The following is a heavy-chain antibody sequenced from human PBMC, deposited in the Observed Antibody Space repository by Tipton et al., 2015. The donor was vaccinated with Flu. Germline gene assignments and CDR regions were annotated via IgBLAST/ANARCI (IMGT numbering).Heavy chain of an antibody. CDR3: ARGQIFGWFDP. D-gene: IGHD2/OR15-2a*01. J-gene: IGHJ5*02. CDR2: IYHSGST. V-gene: IGHV4-38-2*02. CDR1: GYSISSGYY. Sequence: TLSLTCTVSGYSISSGYYWGWIRRPPGKGLEWIGSIYHSGSTYYNPSLKSRVTISVDTSKNQFSLKLSSVTAADTAVYYCARGQIFGWFDPWGQGTLVTVSS.